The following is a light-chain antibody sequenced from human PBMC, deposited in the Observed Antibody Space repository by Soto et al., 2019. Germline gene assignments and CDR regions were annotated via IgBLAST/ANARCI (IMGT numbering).Light chain of an antibody. CDR3: QQYDRGPPST. V-gene: IGKV3-15*01. J-gene: IGKJ1*01. CDR2: GPS. CDR1: QSVSNN. Sequence: DIVMTQYTATLSVSPGEGSTLSCMASQSVSNNLAWYQQKPGQAPRLLIHGPSTRATGVPARFSGSGSGTEFTLTISGLQSEDIAVYYSQQYDRGPPSTFGQGTKVDIK.